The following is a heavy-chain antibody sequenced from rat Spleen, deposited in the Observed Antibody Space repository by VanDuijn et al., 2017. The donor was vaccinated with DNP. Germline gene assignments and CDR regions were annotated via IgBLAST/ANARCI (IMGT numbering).Heavy chain of an antibody. CDR2: ISYEGSST. CDR3: ARHPLYLRGDYFDY. CDR1: GFTFSDYA. Sequence: EVQLVESGGGLVQPGRSLKLSCAASGFTFSDYAMAWVRQAPKKSLEWVASISYEGSSTYYGDSVKGRFTISRENAKSTLYLQMNSLRSEDTATYYCARHPLYLRGDYFDYWGQGVMVTVSS. V-gene: IGHV5-22*01. J-gene: IGHJ2*01. D-gene: IGHD2-1*01.